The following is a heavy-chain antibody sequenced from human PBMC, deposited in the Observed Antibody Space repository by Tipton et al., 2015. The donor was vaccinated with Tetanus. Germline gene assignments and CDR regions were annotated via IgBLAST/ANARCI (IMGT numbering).Heavy chain of an antibody. CDR3: GSEADWSGGSCFSGALDN. J-gene: IGHJ4*02. CDR1: GFIFSSYG. V-gene: IGHV3-33*01. CDR2: SWYDGTDK. Sequence: SLRLSCAASGFIFSSYGMHWVRQAPGKGLEWVAGSWYDGTDKYYADSVKGRFTISRDNSKNILYLQMNSLRAEDTAVYYCGSEADWSGGSCFSGALDNGGQGTQVSVSP. D-gene: IGHD2-15*01.